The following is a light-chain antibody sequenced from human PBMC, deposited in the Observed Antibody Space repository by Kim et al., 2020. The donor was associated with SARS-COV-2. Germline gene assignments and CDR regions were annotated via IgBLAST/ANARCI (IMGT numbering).Light chain of an antibody. CDR2: KDS. CDR3: QAWDSSTAV. J-gene: IGLJ3*02. Sequence: SYELTQPPSVSVSPGQTASITCYGDKLGDKYACWYQQKPGQSPVLVIYKDSKRPSGIPERFSGSNSGNTATLTISGTQAMDEADYYCQAWDSSTAVFGGGTQLTVL. V-gene: IGLV3-1*01. CDR1: KLGDKY.